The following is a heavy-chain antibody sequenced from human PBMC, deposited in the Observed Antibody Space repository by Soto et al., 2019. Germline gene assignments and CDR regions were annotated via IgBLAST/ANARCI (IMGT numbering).Heavy chain of an antibody. CDR1: GFTFSSYG. Sequence: QVQLVESGGGVVQPGRSLRLSCAASGFTFSSYGMHWVRQAPGKGLEWVAVISYDGSNKYYADSVKGRFTISRDNSKNTLYLQMNSLRAEDPAVYYCAKDLGSSSPGFDYWGQGTLVTVSS. CDR2: ISYDGSNK. V-gene: IGHV3-30*18. CDR3: AKDLGSSSPGFDY. J-gene: IGHJ4*02. D-gene: IGHD6-13*01.